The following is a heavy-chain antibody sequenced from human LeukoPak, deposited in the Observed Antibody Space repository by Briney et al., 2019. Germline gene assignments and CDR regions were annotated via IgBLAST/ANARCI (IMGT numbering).Heavy chain of an antibody. D-gene: IGHD2-15*01. CDR3: ARHCSGGTCYSDFDY. J-gene: IGHJ4*02. Sequence: SETLSLTCTVSGGSISSSGYYWGWIRQPPGKGLEWVGSIFYTGSTYYNPSLKSRVTISLDTSKNQFSLKLNSVTAADTAVYYCARHCSGGTCYSDFDYWGQGTLVTVFS. CDR1: GGSISSSGYY. V-gene: IGHV4-39*01. CDR2: IFYTGST.